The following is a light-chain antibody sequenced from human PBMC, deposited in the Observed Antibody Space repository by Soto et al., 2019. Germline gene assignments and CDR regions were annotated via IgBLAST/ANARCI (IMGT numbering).Light chain of an antibody. CDR2: AAS. CDR3: QQYNSYPYT. Sequence: DIQMTQSPSSLSASVGDSVTITCRASQGISSWLAWYQQKPEKAPKXLIYAASSLQSGVPSRFSGSGSGTDGTLTISSLQPEDCATYDCQQYNSYPYTFGQGTRLEIK. J-gene: IGKJ5*01. CDR1: QGISSW. V-gene: IGKV1D-16*01.